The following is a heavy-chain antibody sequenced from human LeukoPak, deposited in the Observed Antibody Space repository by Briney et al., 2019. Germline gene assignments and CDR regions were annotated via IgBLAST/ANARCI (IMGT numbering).Heavy chain of an antibody. Sequence: PSETLSLTCTVSGGSISSSSYYWGWIRQPPGKGLEWIGSIYYSGSTYYNPSLKSRVTISVDTSKNQFSLKLSSATATDTAVYYCGRHRRNSNYMTTVTTIDYWGQGTLVTVS. J-gene: IGHJ4*02. D-gene: IGHD4-17*01. CDR1: GGSISSSSYY. CDR3: GRHRRNSNYMTTVTTIDY. V-gene: IGHV4-39*01. CDR2: IYYSGST.